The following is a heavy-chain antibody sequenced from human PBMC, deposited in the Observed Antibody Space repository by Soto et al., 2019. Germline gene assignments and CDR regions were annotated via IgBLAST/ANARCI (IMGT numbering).Heavy chain of an antibody. J-gene: IGHJ6*02. D-gene: IGHD2-15*01. Sequence: ASETLSLTCAVYGGSFSGYYWSWIRQPPGKGLEWIGEINHSGSTNYNPSLKSRVTISVDTSKNQFSLKLSSVTAADTAVYYCARSQEDCSGGSCHYYYYYGMDVWGQGTTVTVSS. CDR2: INHSGST. V-gene: IGHV4-34*01. CDR1: GGSFSGYY. CDR3: ARSQEDCSGGSCHYYYYYGMDV.